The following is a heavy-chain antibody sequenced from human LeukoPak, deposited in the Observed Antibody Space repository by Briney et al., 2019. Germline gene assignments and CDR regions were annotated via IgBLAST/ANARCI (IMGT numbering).Heavy chain of an antibody. J-gene: IGHJ4*02. D-gene: IGHD5-12*01. CDR2: ISWNSGSI. Sequence: GGSLRLSCAASGFTFDDYAMHWVRLAPGKGLEWVSGISWNSGSIGYADSVKGRFTISRDNAKNSLYLQMNSLRAEDTALYYCARDGDIVATKYWGQGTLVTVSS. CDR3: ARDGDIVATKY. CDR1: GFTFDDYA. V-gene: IGHV3-9*01.